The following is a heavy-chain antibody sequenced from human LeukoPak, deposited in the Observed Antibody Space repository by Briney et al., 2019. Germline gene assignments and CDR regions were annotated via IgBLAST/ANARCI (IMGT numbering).Heavy chain of an antibody. V-gene: IGHV4-34*01. J-gene: IGHJ4*02. CDR3: ARGTMTTVTYYFDY. D-gene: IGHD4-17*01. Sequence: SETLSLTCAVYGGSFSGYYWSWIRQPPGKGLEWIGEINHSGSTNYNPSLKNRVTISVDTSKNQFSLKLSSVTAADTAVYYCARGTMTTVTYYFDYWGQGTLVTVSS. CDR2: INHSGST. CDR1: GGSFSGYY.